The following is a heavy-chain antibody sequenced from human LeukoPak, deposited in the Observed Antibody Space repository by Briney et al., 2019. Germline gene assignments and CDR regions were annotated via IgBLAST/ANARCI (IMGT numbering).Heavy chain of an antibody. CDR2: ISSDGSDK. CDR3: AKEYYYDSSGYYLLPFQH. J-gene: IGHJ1*01. D-gene: IGHD3-22*01. V-gene: IGHV3-30*18. Sequence: PGGSLRLSCAGSGFTFRSFGMHWVRQAPGKGLEWVAFISSDGSDKYYADSVKGRFTISRDNSKNSLYLQMNSLRTEDTALYYCAKEYYYDSSGYYLLPFQHWGQGTLVTVSS. CDR1: GFTFRSFG.